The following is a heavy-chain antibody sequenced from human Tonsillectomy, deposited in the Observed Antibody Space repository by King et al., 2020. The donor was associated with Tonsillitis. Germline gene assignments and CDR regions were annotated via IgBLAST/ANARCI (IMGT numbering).Heavy chain of an antibody. D-gene: IGHD3-3*02. CDR1: GGSISSGIYY. CDR2: IYYSGST. CDR3: ARQSLALATNYFDY. Sequence: QLQESGPGLVKPSETLSLTCSVSGGSISSGIYYWGWIRQPPGKGLEWIGSIYYSGSTYYNPSLKSRVTISVDTSKIQFSLKLTSVSAADTAVYYCARQSLALATNYFDYWGQGTLVTVSS. J-gene: IGHJ4*02. V-gene: IGHV4-39*01.